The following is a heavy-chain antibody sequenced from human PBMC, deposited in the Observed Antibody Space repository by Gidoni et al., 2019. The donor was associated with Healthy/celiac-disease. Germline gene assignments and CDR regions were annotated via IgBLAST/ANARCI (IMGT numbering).Heavy chain of an antibody. D-gene: IGHD3-3*01. J-gene: IGHJ4*02. CDR3: ARDGGAYDFWSGYYTG. CDR2: IWYDGSNK. Sequence: QVQLVESGGGVVQPGRSLRLSCAASGFTFRSYGMHWVRQAPGKGLEWVAVIWYDGSNKYYADSVKGRFTISRDNSKNTLYLQMNSLRAEDTAVYYCARDGGAYDFWSGYYTGWGQGTLVTVSS. CDR1: GFTFRSYG. V-gene: IGHV3-33*01.